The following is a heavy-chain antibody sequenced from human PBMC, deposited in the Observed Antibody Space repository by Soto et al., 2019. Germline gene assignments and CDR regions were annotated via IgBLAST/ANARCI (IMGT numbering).Heavy chain of an antibody. CDR3: AKEPTPYSWNYGFDY. J-gene: IGHJ4*02. CDR1: GFTFSSYA. CDR2: ISGSGGST. Sequence: GGSLRLSCVASGFTFSSYAMSWVRQAPGKGLEWVSAISGSGGSTYYADSVKGRLTISRDKSKNTLYLQMNSLRAEDTAVYYCAKEPTPYSWNYGFDYWGQGTLVTVSS. V-gene: IGHV3-23*01. D-gene: IGHD1-7*01.